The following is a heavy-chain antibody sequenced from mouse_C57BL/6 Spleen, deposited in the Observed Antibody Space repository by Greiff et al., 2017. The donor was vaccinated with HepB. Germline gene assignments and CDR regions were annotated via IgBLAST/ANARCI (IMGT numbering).Heavy chain of an antibody. V-gene: IGHV5-16*01. J-gene: IGHJ2*01. D-gene: IGHD3-3*01. CDR2: IYYDGSST. CDR3: ARDVGADNYFDY. Sequence: EVKLLQSEAGLVQPGSSVKLSCTASGFTFSDYYMAWVRQVPGQGLEWVANIYYDGSSTYYLDSLKSRFIISRDNAKNTLYLQMSSLTSEDTAEYYCARDVGADNYFDYWGQGTTLTVSS. CDR1: GFTFSDYY.